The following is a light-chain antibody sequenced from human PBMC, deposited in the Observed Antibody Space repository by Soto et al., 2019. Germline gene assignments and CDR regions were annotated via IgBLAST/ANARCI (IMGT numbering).Light chain of an antibody. Sequence: QSALTQPPSASGSPGQSVTISCTGTSSDVGRYNLVSWYQQYPGKAPKLMIFDVNKRPSGVPDRFSGSKSGNTASLTVSGLQAEDEADYYCSAYAGSIYVFGSGTKVTVL. CDR1: SSDVGRYNL. J-gene: IGLJ1*01. CDR3: SAYAGSIYV. CDR2: DVN. V-gene: IGLV2-8*01.